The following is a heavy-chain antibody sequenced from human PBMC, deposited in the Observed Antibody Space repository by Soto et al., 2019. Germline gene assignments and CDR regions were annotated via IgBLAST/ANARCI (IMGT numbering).Heavy chain of an antibody. V-gene: IGHV1-2*04. CDR1: GYTFTGYY. J-gene: IGHJ6*03. CDR2: INPNSGGT. Sequence: GASVKVSCKASGYTFTGYYMHWVRQAPGQGLEWMGWINPNSGGTNYTQKFQGWVTMTRDTSISTAYMELSRLRSDDTAVYYCARGARFLEWLSIHYYYYMDVWGKGTTVPVSS. D-gene: IGHD3-3*01. CDR3: ARGARFLEWLSIHYYYYMDV.